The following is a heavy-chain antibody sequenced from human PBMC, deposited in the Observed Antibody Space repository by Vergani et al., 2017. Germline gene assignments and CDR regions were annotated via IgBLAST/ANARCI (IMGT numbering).Heavy chain of an antibody. Sequence: QVQLVQSGAEVKKPGSSVKVSCKASGGTFSSYAISWVRQAPGQGLEWMGGIIPIFGTANYAQKFQGRVTITADESTSTSYMELSSLRSEDTAVYYCASRHITIFGVVIIRGYFYYGMDVWGQXP. CDR2: IIPIFGTA. J-gene: IGHJ6*02. CDR3: ASRHITIFGVVIIRGYFYYGMDV. CDR1: GGTFSSYA. D-gene: IGHD3-3*01. V-gene: IGHV1-69*01.